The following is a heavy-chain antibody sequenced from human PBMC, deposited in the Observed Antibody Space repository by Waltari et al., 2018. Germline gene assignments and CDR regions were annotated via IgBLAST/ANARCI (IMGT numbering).Heavy chain of an antibody. V-gene: IGHV4-39*07. CDR1: GGSISSSSYY. J-gene: IGHJ4*02. Sequence: QLQLQESGPGLVKPSETLSLTCTVSGGSISSSSYYWGWIRQPPGKGLEWIGSIYYSGGTYYNPSLKSRVTISVDTSKNQFSLKLSSVTAADTAAYYCAPALGAYYFDYWGQGTLVTVSS. CDR3: APALGAYYFDY. CDR2: IYYSGGT.